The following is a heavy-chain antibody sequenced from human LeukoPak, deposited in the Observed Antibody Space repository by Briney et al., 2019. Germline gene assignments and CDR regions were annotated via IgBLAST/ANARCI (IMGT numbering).Heavy chain of an antibody. D-gene: IGHD3-3*01. CDR1: GFTFSSYS. CDR3: ARFHYDFWSGFVY. J-gene: IGHJ4*02. CDR2: ISSSSSTI. Sequence: GGSLRLSCAASGFTFSSYSMNWVRQAPGKGLEWVSYISSSSSTIYYADSVKGRFTISRDNAKNSLYLQMNSLRAEDTAVYYCARFHYDFWSGFVYWGQGTLVTVSS. V-gene: IGHV3-48*01.